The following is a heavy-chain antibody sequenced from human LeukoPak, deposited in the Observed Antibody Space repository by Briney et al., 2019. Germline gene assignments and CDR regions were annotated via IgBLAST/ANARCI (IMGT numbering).Heavy chain of an antibody. D-gene: IGHD3-22*01. CDR3: ARIYDSSGYHVRWPLDY. CDR1: GFTFSSYW. V-gene: IGHV3-7*01. CDR2: IKQDGSEK. J-gene: IGHJ4*02. Sequence: GGSLRLSCAASGFTFSSYWMSWVRQAPGKGLEWVANIKQDGSEKYYVDSVKGRFTISRDNAKNSLYLQMNSLRAEDTAVYYCARIYDSSGYHVRWPLDYWGQGTLVTVSS.